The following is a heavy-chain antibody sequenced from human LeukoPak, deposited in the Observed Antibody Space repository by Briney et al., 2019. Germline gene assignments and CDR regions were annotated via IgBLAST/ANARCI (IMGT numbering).Heavy chain of an antibody. J-gene: IGHJ5*02. CDR1: GGSISSGGYY. Sequence: SQTLSLTCTVSGGSISSGGYYWSWIRQHPGKGLEWIGYIYYSGSTYYNPSLKSRVTISVDTSKNQLSLKLSSVTAADTAVYYCARDRPSSWRENWFDPWGQGTLVTVSS. V-gene: IGHV4-31*03. D-gene: IGHD2-2*01. CDR2: IYYSGST. CDR3: ARDRPSSWRENWFDP.